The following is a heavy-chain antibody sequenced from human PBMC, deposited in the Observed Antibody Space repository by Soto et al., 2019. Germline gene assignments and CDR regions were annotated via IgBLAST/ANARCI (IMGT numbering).Heavy chain of an antibody. CDR3: ARGPYSSSWSQHDY. CDR1: GFTFSSYG. Sequence: PGGSLRFSCAASGFTFSSYGMHWVRQAPGKGLEWVAVIWYDGSNKYYADSVKGRFTISRDNSKNTLYLQMNSLRAEDTAVYYCARGPYSSSWSQHDYWGQGTLVTVSS. V-gene: IGHV3-33*01. J-gene: IGHJ4*02. CDR2: IWYDGSNK. D-gene: IGHD6-13*01.